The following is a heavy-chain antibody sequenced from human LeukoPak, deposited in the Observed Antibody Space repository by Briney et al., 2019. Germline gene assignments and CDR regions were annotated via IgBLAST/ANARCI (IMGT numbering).Heavy chain of an antibody. CDR2: INHSGST. D-gene: IGHD4-17*01. CDR3: ASIQKLMTTVTNDAFDI. Sequence: SETLSLTCAVYGGSFSGYYWSWLRQPPGKGLEGIGEINHSGSTNYNPSLKSRVTISVDTSKNQFSLKLSYVTAADTAVYYCASIQKLMTTVTNDAFDIWGQGTMVTVSS. V-gene: IGHV4-34*01. CDR1: GGSFSGYY. J-gene: IGHJ3*02.